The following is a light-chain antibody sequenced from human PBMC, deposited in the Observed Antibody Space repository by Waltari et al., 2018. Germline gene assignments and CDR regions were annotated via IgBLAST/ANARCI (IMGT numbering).Light chain of an antibody. V-gene: IGLV2-14*01. CDR2: DVS. J-gene: IGLJ3*02. CDR3: NSYTGSSSWV. CDR1: SSDVGFYNY. Sequence: QSALTQPSSVSGSPGQSITISCYGTSSDVGFYNYVSWYHTHPGKAPKLIVYDVSERPSGVSDRFSGSKSGNTASLSISGLQAEDEAVYYCNSYTGSSSWVFGGGTKVTVL.